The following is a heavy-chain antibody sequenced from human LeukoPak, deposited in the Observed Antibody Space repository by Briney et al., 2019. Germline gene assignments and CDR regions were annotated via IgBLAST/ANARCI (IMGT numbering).Heavy chain of an antibody. V-gene: IGHV3-23*01. Sequence: GGSLRLSCAASGFTFSSYAMSWVRQAPGKGLEWVSAISGSGGSTYYADSVKGRFTISSDNSKNTLYLQMNSLRAEDTAVYYCAKDQQLVQGRGADYWGQGTLVTVSS. CDR1: GFTFSSYA. D-gene: IGHD6-13*01. CDR2: ISGSGGST. J-gene: IGHJ4*02. CDR3: AKDQQLVQGRGADY.